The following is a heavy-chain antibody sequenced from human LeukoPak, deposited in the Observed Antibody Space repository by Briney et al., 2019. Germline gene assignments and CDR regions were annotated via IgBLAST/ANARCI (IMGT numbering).Heavy chain of an antibody. CDR1: GGSISTYF. J-gene: IGHJ4*02. D-gene: IGHD3-10*01. V-gene: IGHV4-4*07. CDR2: IYDSGT. CDR3: AREVIIPGVTHFDY. Sequence: SETLSLTCTVSGGSISTYFWSWIRQPAGKGLEWIGRIYDSGTNYNPSLKSRVTMSADTSKNQFSLKLSSVTAADTAVYFCAREVIIPGVTHFDYWGQGALVTVSS.